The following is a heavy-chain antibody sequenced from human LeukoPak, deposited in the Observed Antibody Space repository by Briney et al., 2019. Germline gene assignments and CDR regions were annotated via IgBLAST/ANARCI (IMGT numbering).Heavy chain of an antibody. J-gene: IGHJ4*02. Sequence: ASVKVSCKASGYTLTSYGISWVRQAPGQGLEWMGWISAYNGNTNYAQKLQGRVTMTTDTSTSTAYMELSSLRSEDTAVYYCARDRAGYGGYDNWGQGTLVTVSS. CDR2: ISAYNGNT. V-gene: IGHV1-18*01. CDR3: ARDRAGYGGYDN. D-gene: IGHD5-12*01. CDR1: GYTLTSYG.